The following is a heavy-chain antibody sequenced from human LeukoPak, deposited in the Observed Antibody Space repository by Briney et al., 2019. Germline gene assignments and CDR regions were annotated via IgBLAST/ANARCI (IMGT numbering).Heavy chain of an antibody. CDR1: GYTFSNYA. D-gene: IGHD3-9*01. Sequence: GGSLRLSCAASGYTFSNYAMSWVRQAPGKGLEWVSAITGSGGNTYYADSVKGRFTISRDNSKNTVFLQMNSLRAEDTAVYYCAKWGDYDVLTGYYVSDYWGQGTLVTVSS. CDR2: ITGSGGNT. CDR3: AKWGDYDVLTGYYVSDY. V-gene: IGHV3-23*01. J-gene: IGHJ4*02.